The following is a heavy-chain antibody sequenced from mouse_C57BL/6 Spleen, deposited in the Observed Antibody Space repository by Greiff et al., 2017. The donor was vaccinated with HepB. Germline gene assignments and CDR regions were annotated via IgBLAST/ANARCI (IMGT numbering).Heavy chain of an antibody. V-gene: IGHV3-6*01. J-gene: IGHJ3*01. CDR1: GYSITSGYY. CDR3: ARAGYYGSSFAY. D-gene: IGHD1-1*01. Sequence: EVKLQESGPGLVKPSQSLSLTCSVTGYSITSGYYWNWIRQFPGNKLEWMGYISYDGSNNYNPSLKNRISITRDTSKNQFFLKLNSVTTEDTATYYCARAGYYGSSFAYWGQGTLVTVSA. CDR2: ISYDGSN.